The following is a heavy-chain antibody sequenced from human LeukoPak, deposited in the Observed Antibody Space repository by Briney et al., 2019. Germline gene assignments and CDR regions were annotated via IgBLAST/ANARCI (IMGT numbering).Heavy chain of an antibody. CDR1: GGSISSGGNY. Sequence: SETLSLTCTVSGGSISSGGNYWSWIRQHPGKGLEWIGYIYYSGSTYYNPSLKSRVTISVDTSKSQFSLKLSSVTAADTAVYYCARGFSITMVRGSPFDYWGQGTLVTVSS. CDR3: ARGFSITMVRGSPFDY. V-gene: IGHV4-31*03. CDR2: IYYSGST. J-gene: IGHJ4*02. D-gene: IGHD3-10*01.